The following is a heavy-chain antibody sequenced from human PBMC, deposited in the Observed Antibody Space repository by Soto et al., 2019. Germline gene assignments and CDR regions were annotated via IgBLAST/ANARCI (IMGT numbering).Heavy chain of an antibody. J-gene: IGHJ1*01. CDR1: GFTFDDYA. CDR2: ISWNSGSI. Sequence: LRLSCAASGFTFDDYAMHWVRQAPGKGLEWVSGISWNSGSIGYADSVKGRFTISRDNAKNSLYLQMNSLRAEDTALYYCAKVSLLGGGWYGVLQHWGQGTLVTVSS. D-gene: IGHD6-19*01. V-gene: IGHV3-9*01. CDR3: AKVSLLGGGWYGVLQH.